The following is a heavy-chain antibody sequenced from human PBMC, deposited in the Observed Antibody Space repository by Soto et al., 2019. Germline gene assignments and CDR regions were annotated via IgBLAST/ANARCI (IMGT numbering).Heavy chain of an antibody. V-gene: IGHV3-48*01. D-gene: IGHD4-17*01. CDR3: ARDRGSFLRWPPNGMDV. Sequence: PGGSLRLSCAASGFTFSTYSMNWVRQAPGKGLEWVSYISSSSSTIFYTDSVKGRFTVSRDNSKNTLYLQMNSLRAEDTAVYYCARDRGSFLRWPPNGMDVWGQGTTVTVSS. CDR2: ISSSSSTI. CDR1: GFTFSTYS. J-gene: IGHJ6*02.